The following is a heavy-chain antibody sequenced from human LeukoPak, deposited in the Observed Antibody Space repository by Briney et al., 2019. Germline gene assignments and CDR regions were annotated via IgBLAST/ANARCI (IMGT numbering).Heavy chain of an antibody. V-gene: IGHV4-59*01. J-gene: IGHJ6*02. CDR1: GRSISSYY. Sequence: SETLSLTCTVSGRSISSYYWSWIRQPPGKVLEWIGYIYYSGSTNYHPSLKSRVTISVDTCKSQFSLEPSSVTAADTAVYYCARSTPEYSSSWYGGRPYYYYYYGMDVWGQGTTLTVSS. CDR3: ARSTPEYSSSWYGGRPYYYYYYGMDV. D-gene: IGHD6-13*01. CDR2: IYYSGST.